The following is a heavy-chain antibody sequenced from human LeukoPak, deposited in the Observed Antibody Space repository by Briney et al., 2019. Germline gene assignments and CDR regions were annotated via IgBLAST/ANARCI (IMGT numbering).Heavy chain of an antibody. V-gene: IGHV1-2*02. CDR3: TRAAYCSGGSCSDWFDP. D-gene: IGHD2-15*01. J-gene: IGHJ5*02. Sequence: ASVKVSCKASGYTFTGSYMYWVRQAPGQGLEWMGWINPNSGGTNYAQKFQGRVTMTRDTSISTAYIELSRLRSDDTAVYYCTRAAYCSGGSCSDWFDPWGQGTLVTVSS. CDR1: GYTFTGSY. CDR2: INPNSGGT.